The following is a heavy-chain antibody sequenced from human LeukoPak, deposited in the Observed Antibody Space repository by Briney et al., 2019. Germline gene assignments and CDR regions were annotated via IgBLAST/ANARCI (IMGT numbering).Heavy chain of an antibody. V-gene: IGHV1-2*02. J-gene: IGHJ5*02. Sequence: ASVNDSCKASVYTFTGYYMHWVRQAPGQGLEWMGWINPNSGGTNYPQKCEGRVTHTRDTSISTAYTERSRLTSDDTAVYYCASMTTVTTGFDPWGQGTLVTVSS. CDR2: INPNSGGT. D-gene: IGHD4-11*01. CDR1: VYTFTGYY. CDR3: ASMTTVTTGFDP.